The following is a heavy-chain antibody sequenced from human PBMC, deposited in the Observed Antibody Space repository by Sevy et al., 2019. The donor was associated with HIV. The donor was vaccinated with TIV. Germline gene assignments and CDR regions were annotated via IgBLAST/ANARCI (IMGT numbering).Heavy chain of an antibody. CDR2: ISSSSSYI. Sequence: GGSLRLSCAASGFTFSSYSMNWVRQAPGKGLEWVSSISSSSSYIYYADSVKGRFTISRNNAKNSPFRQMNSLRAEDTAVYYWARGIAAAGDPYYYYYGMDVWGQGTTVTVSS. J-gene: IGHJ6*02. V-gene: IGHV3-21*01. CDR1: GFTFSSYS. D-gene: IGHD6-13*01. CDR3: ARGIAAAGDPYYYYYGMDV.